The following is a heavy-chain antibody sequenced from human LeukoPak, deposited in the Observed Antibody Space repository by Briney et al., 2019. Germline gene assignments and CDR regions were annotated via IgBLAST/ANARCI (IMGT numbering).Heavy chain of an antibody. CDR2: IRCDGSNK. Sequence: PGGSLRLSCAASGFTFSSYGMHWVRQAPGKGLEWVAFIRCDGSNKYYADSVKDRFTISRDNSKNTLSLQMNSLRAEDTAVYYCAKDRGRRIVVVPATKWGTFDYWGQGTLVTVSS. CDR1: GFTFSSYG. CDR3: AKDRGRRIVVVPATKWGTFDY. J-gene: IGHJ4*02. V-gene: IGHV3-30*02. D-gene: IGHD2-2*01.